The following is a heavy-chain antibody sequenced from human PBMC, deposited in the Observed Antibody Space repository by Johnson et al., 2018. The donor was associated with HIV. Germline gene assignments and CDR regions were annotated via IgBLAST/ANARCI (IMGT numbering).Heavy chain of an antibody. D-gene: IGHD3-22*01. V-gene: IGHV3-30*04. CDR3: ARDQTYYYDTSGYQGVLDI. CDR2: ISYDGSNK. Sequence: QEKLVESGGGVVQPGRSLRLSCVASGFTLSNNAMHWVRQAPGKGLEWVAVISYDGSNKYYAHSVKGRFTISRDNARSTLYLQMNSLRPEDTAVYYCARDQTYYYDTSGYQGVLDIWGQGTMVSVSS. J-gene: IGHJ3*02. CDR1: GFTLSNNA.